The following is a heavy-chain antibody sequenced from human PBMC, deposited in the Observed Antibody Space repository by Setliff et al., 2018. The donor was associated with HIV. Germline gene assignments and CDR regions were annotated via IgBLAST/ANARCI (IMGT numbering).Heavy chain of an antibody. CDR3: ARVYDSSGYYHRWDYYYYMDV. D-gene: IGHD3-22*01. CDR2: IIPIFGTA. J-gene: IGHJ6*03. CDR1: GYSITSDD. V-gene: IGHV1-69*05. Sequence: ASVKVSCKASGYSITSDDIGWVRQAPGQGLEWMGGIIPIFGTANYAQKFQGRVTITTDESTSTAYMELSSLRSEDTAVYYCARVYDSSGYYHRWDYYYYMDVWGKGTTVTVSS.